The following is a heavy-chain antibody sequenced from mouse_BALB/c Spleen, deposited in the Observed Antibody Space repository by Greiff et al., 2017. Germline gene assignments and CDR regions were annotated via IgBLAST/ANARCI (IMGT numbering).Heavy chain of an antibody. Sequence: EVKLMESGPGLVKPSQSLSLTCSVTGYSITSGYYWNWIRQFPGNKLEWMGYISYDGSNNYNPSLKNRISITRDTSKNQFFLKLNSVTTEDTATYYCAREEYAPFAYWGQGTLVTVSA. V-gene: IGHV3-6*02. CDR3: AREEYAPFAY. CDR2: ISYDGSN. CDR1: GYSITSGYY. D-gene: IGHD2-10*02. J-gene: IGHJ3*01.